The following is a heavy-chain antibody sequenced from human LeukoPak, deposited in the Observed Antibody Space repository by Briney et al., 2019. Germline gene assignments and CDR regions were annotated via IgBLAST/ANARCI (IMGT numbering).Heavy chain of an antibody. CDR3: ARDGYYDFWSGSYHFDY. D-gene: IGHD3-3*01. V-gene: IGHV1-18*01. J-gene: IGHJ4*02. Sequence: ASVKVSCKASGYTFTSYGISWVRQAPGQGLEWMGWISAYNGNTNYAQKLQGRVTMTTDTSTSTAYMELRSLRSDDTAVYYCARDGYYDFWSGSYHFDYWGRGTLVTVSS. CDR2: ISAYNGNT. CDR1: GYTFTSYG.